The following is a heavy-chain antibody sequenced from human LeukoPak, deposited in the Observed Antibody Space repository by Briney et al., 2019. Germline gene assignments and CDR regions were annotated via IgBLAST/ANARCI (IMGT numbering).Heavy chain of an antibody. CDR3: ARAQWLDY. D-gene: IGHD6-19*01. V-gene: IGHV3-48*03. CDR2: ISSSSSTI. CDR1: GFTFSSYE. J-gene: IGHJ4*02. Sequence: GGSLRLSCAASGFTFSSYEMNWVRQAPGKGLEWVSYISSSSSTIYYADSVKGRFTISRDNAKNSLYLQMNSLRAEDTAVYYCARAQWLDYWGQETLVTVSS.